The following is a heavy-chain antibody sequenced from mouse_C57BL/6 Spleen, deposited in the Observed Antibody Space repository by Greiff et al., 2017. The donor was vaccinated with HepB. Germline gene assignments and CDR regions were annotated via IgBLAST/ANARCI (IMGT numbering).Heavy chain of an antibody. J-gene: IGHJ1*03. V-gene: IGHV7-3*01. CDR1: GFTFTDYY. CDR3: ARSDYSNYPYWYFDV. Sequence: EVQVVESGGGLVQPGGSLSLSCAASGFTFTDYYMSWVRQPPGKALEWLGFIRNKANGYTTEYSASVKGRFTISRDNSQSILYLQMNALRAEDSATYYCARSDYSNYPYWYFDVWGTGTTVTVSS. D-gene: IGHD2-5*01. CDR2: IRNKANGYTT.